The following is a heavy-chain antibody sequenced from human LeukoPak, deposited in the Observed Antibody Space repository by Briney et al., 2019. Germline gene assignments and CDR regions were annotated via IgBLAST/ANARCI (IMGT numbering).Heavy chain of an antibody. D-gene: IGHD5-24*01. CDR2: IGIDSGDT. Sequence: GGSLRLSCAASGFTFSDYSMNWVRQAPGKGLEWIAYIGIDSGDTNYADSVKGRSTISGDKAKNSLYLQMNSLRVEDTAVYYCARDYKYAFDNWGQGTLVTVSS. CDR1: GFTFSDYS. CDR3: ARDYKYAFDN. V-gene: IGHV3-21*05. J-gene: IGHJ4*02.